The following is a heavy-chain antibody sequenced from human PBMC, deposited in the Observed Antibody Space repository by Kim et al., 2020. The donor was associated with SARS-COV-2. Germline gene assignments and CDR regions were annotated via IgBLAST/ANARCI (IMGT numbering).Heavy chain of an antibody. CDR3: VSGFVLPDH. D-gene: IGHD2-2*03. J-gene: IGHJ5*02. Sequence: RKTYPVASVRGRFTITRDNTQNTVSLQMNSLQVEDTAVYYCVSGFVLPDHWGQGTLVTVSP. CDR2: RKT. V-gene: IGHV3-30*07.